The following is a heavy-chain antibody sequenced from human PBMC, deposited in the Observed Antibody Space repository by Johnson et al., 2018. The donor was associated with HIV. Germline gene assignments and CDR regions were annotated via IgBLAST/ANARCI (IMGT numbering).Heavy chain of an antibody. D-gene: IGHD6-6*01. CDR3: ARDRASSSTSDAFDI. V-gene: IGHV3-66*02. Sequence: VQLVESGGGLVQPGGSLRLSCAASGFTFSSYGMSWVRQAPGKGLEWVSVIYSGGSTYYADSVKGRFPISRDNSKNTLYLQMNGLRAEDTAVYHCARDRASSSTSDAFDIWGQGTMVTVSS. CDR1: GFTFSSYG. J-gene: IGHJ3*02. CDR2: IYSGGST.